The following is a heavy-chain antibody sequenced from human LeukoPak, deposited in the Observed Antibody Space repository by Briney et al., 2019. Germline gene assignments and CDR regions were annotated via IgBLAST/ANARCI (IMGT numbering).Heavy chain of an antibody. CDR1: GFTFSGYA. CDR2: ISGIGGST. D-gene: IGHD6-13*01. Sequence: PGGSLRLSCAASGFTFSGYAMHWVRQAPGKGLEYVSAISGIGGSTYYANSVKGRFTISRDNSKNTLYLQMGSLRAEDMAVYYCARFGYSSSWSFNDYWGQGTLVTVSS. J-gene: IGHJ4*02. CDR3: ARFGYSSSWSFNDY. V-gene: IGHV3-64*01.